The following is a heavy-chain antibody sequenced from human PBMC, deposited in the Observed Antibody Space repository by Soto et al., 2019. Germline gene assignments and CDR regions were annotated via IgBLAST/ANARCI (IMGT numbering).Heavy chain of an antibody. CDR1: GGTFSSYA. D-gene: IGHD6-6*01. CDR3: ATLDGRNWFDP. CDR2: IIPIFGTA. V-gene: IGHV1-69*06. J-gene: IGHJ5*02. Sequence: GASVKVSCKASGGTFSSYAISWVRQAPGQGLEWMGGIIPIFGTANYAQKFQGRVTMTEDTSTDTAYMELSSLRSEDTAVYYCATLDGRNWFDPWGQGTLVTVSS.